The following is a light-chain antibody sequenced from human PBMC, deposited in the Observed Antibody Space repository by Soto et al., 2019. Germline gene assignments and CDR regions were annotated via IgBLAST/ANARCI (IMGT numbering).Light chain of an antibody. CDR3: QKCKIAPFT. J-gene: IGKJ4*01. CDR2: AAS. V-gene: IGKV1-27*01. CDR1: QDISNF. Sequence: DIQMTQSPSSLSAFVGDTVTITCRASQDISNFLAWYQQKPGKFPKLLIYAASTLQSGVPSRFSGSGSGTDFTLTISSLQPEDVATYYCQKCKIAPFTFGGGTKVEMK.